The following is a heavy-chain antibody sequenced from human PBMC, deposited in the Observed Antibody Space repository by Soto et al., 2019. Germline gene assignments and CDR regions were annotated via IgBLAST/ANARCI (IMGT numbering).Heavy chain of an antibody. CDR1: LSTITGYV. Sequence: ASVKVSYQASLSTITGYVLSSVLQAPGQGLEWMGWISAYNGNTNYAQKLQGRVTMTTDTSTSTAYMELRSLRSDDTAVYYCARESSSDYSDSSGYYLDYWG. D-gene: IGHD3-22*01. V-gene: IGHV1-18*01. J-gene: IGHJ4*01. CDR3: ARESSSDYSDSSGYYLDY. CDR2: ISAYNGNT.